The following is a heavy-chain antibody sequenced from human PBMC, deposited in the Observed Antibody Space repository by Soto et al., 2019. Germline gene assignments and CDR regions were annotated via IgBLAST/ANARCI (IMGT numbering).Heavy chain of an antibody. Sequence: PSETLSLTCTVSGGSISSGGYYWSWIRQHPGKGLEWIGYIYYSGSTYYNPSLKSRVTISVDTSKNQFSLKLSSVTAADTAVYYCARELREPHYYYYYGMDVWGQGTTVTVSS. CDR3: ARELREPHYYYYYGMDV. CDR2: IYYSGST. V-gene: IGHV4-31*03. J-gene: IGHJ6*02. D-gene: IGHD1-26*01. CDR1: GGSISSGGYY.